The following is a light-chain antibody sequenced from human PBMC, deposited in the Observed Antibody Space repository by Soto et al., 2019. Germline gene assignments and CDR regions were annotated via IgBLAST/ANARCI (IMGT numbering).Light chain of an antibody. CDR1: QSVTANY. V-gene: IGKV3-20*01. CDR3: LQYGIPLWT. CDR2: AAS. Sequence: EIALTQSPGTLSLSPGERATLSCRASQSVTANYLAWYQQKPGQAPRLLIYAASIGATGIPDRFSGSGSGTDSTLTISRLEPEDFAVYYCLQYGIPLWTFGQGTKVEIK. J-gene: IGKJ1*01.